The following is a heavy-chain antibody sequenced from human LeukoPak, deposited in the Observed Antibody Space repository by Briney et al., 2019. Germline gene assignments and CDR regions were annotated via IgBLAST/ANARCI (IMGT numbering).Heavy chain of an antibody. CDR3: ASHYCSAGSCYFDG. CDR2: IYSAGDS. V-gene: IGHV3-53*01. D-gene: IGHD2-8*02. J-gene: IGHJ4*02. Sequence: PGGSPRLSCVVSGFSISYNYMSWVRQAPGKGLEWVSLIYSAGDSYYADSVKGRFIISKDNSKNTVYLQMNRLRPEDTAVYYCASHYCSAGSCYFDGWGQGTLVAVSS. CDR1: GFSISYNY.